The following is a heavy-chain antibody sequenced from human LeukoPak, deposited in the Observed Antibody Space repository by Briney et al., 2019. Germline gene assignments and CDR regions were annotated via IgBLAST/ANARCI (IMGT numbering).Heavy chain of an antibody. V-gene: IGHV3-11*05. CDR2: ISSSSSYT. Sequence: PGGSLRLSCSAPGFTLYTFKMIWVRPAPGKGLEWVSYISSSSSYTNYADSVKGRYTISRDNAKNSLYLQMNSLRAEDTAVYYCARGSLDGDYDYYYYGMDVWGQGTTVTVSS. CDR3: ARGSLDGDYDYYYYGMDV. J-gene: IGHJ6*02. CDR1: GFTLYTFK. D-gene: IGHD4-17*01.